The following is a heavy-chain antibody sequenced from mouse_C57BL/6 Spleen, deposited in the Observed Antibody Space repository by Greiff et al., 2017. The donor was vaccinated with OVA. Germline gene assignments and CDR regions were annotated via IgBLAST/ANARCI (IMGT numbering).Heavy chain of an antibody. J-gene: IGHJ1*03. CDR2: ISDGGSYT. CDR3: ARGGSSRASCDV. Sequence: EVQRVESGGGLVKPGGSLKLSCAASGFTFSSYAMSWVRQTPEKRLEWVATISDGGSYTYYPDNVKGRFTISRDNAKNNLYLQMSHLKSEDKAMYYCARGGSSRASCDVWGTGTTVTVSS. D-gene: IGHD1-3*01. CDR1: GFTFSSYA. V-gene: IGHV5-4*01.